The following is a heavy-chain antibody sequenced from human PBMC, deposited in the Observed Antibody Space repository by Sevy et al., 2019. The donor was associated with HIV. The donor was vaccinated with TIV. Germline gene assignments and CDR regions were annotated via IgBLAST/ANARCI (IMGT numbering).Heavy chain of an antibody. CDR2: INHSGST. J-gene: IGHJ5*02. Sequence: SETLSLTCAVYGGSFSGYYWSWIRQPPGKGLEWIGEINHSGSTNYNPSLKSRVTISVDTSKNQFSLKLSSVTAADTAVYYCASPGNNWFDPWGQGTLVTVSS. CDR1: GGSFSGYY. CDR3: ASPGNNWFDP. V-gene: IGHV4-34*01.